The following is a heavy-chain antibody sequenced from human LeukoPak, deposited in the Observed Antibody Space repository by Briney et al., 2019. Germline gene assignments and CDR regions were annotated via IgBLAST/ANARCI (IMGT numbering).Heavy chain of an antibody. CDR3: ARDGTTGYSEDYYYYGMDV. CDR1: GGTFSSYA. J-gene: IGHJ6*02. D-gene: IGHD1-7*01. CDR2: IIPILGIA. V-gene: IGHV1-69*04. Sequence: SVKVSCKDSGGTFSSYAISWVRQAPGQGLEWMGRIIPILGIANYAQKFQGRVTITADKSTSTAYMELSSLRSEDTAVYYCARDGTTGYSEDYYYYGMDVWGQGTTVTVSS.